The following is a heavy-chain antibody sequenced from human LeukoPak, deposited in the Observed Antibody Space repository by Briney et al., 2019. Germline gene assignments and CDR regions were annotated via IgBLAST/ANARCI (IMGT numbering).Heavy chain of an antibody. D-gene: IGHD3-10*01. Sequence: SLKVSCKASVGTFSSYAISWVRQTPGQGLEWMGGIIPIFGTANYAQKFQGRVKITTDESTSTACIELSSLRSEDTAVYYCARDPLGAYGSGSYYPCYMDVWGKGTTVTVSS. CDR3: ARDPLGAYGSGSYYPCYMDV. J-gene: IGHJ6*03. V-gene: IGHV1-69*05. CDR2: IIPIFGTA. CDR1: VGTFSSYA.